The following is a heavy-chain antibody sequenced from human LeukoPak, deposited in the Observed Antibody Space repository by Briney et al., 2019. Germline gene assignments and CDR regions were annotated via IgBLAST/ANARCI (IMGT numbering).Heavy chain of an antibody. Sequence: PSETLSLTCTVSGGSISSYYWSWIRQPPGKGLEWIGYIYYSGSTNYNPSLKSRVTISVDTSKNQFSLKLSSVTAADTAVYYCARSAAAGTNWYYSMDVWGKGTTVTVSS. CDR2: IYYSGST. CDR3: ARSAAAGTNWYYSMDV. J-gene: IGHJ6*04. V-gene: IGHV4-59*01. CDR1: GGSISSYY. D-gene: IGHD6-13*01.